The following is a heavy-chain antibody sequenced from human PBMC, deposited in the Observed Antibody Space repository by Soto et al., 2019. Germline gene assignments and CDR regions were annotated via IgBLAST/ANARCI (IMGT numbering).Heavy chain of an antibody. Sequence: PGESLKISCKGSGYSFTSYRISWVRQMPGKGLEWMGRIDPSDSYTNYSPSFQGHVTISADKSISTAYLQWSSLKASDTAMYYCAREGNLEYSSSSSGYYYYYYGMDVWGQGTTVTVSS. D-gene: IGHD6-6*01. V-gene: IGHV5-10-1*01. CDR1: GYSFTSYR. CDR2: IDPSDSYT. J-gene: IGHJ6*02. CDR3: AREGNLEYSSSSSGYYYYYYGMDV.